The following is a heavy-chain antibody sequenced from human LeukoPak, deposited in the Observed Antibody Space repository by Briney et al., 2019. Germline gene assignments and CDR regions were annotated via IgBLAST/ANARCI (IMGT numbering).Heavy chain of an antibody. CDR3: ARDRYGGGDAFDI. J-gene: IGHJ3*02. CDR2: IYYSGST. Sequence: SETLSLTCTVSGGSISSYYWSWIRQPPGKGLEWIGYIYYSGSTNYNPSLKSRVTISVDTSKNQFSLELSSVTAADTAVYYCARDRYGGGDAFDIWGQGTMVTVSS. V-gene: IGHV4-59*01. D-gene: IGHD4-23*01. CDR1: GGSISSYY.